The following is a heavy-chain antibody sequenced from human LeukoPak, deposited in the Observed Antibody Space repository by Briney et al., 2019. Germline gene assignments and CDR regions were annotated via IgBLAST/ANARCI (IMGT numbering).Heavy chain of an antibody. CDR2: INAGNGNT. V-gene: IGHV1-3*01. D-gene: IGHD2-21*01. CDR3: ARDGRNIVVFDY. CDR1: GYTFTSYA. Sequence: APVKVSCTASGYTFTSYAMHWVRQAPGQRLEWMGWINAGNGNTKYSQKFQGRVTITRDTSASTAYMELSSLRSEDTAVYYCARDGRNIVVFDYWGQGTLVTVSS. J-gene: IGHJ4*02.